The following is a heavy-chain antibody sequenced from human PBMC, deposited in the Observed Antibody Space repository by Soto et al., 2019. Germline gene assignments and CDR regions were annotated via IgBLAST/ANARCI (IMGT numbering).Heavy chain of an antibody. V-gene: IGHV1-3*01. Sequence: QVPLVQSGAEVKKPGASVKVSCKASGYTFTSYAMHWVRQAPGQRLEWMGWINAGNGNTKYSQKFQGRVTITRDTSASTAYMELSSLRSEDTAVYYCATGGIVVVPAARDSDYWGQGTLVTVSS. J-gene: IGHJ4*02. D-gene: IGHD2-2*01. CDR2: INAGNGNT. CDR3: ATGGIVVVPAARDSDY. CDR1: GYTFTSYA.